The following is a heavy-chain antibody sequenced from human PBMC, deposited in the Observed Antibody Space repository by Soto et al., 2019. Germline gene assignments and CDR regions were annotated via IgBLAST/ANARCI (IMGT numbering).Heavy chain of an antibody. CDR1: GGSISSGGYY. J-gene: IGHJ4*02. V-gene: IGHV4-31*03. Sequence: QVQLQESGPGLVKPSQTLSLTCTVSGGSISSGGYYWSWIRQHPGKGLEWIGNIYYSGSTFYNPSLKSRVTXSXAXSXXQFSLKLSSVTAADTAVYYCARKKGYSYGPHYFDYWGQGTLVTVSS. CDR3: ARKKGYSYGPHYFDY. D-gene: IGHD5-18*01. CDR2: IYYSGST.